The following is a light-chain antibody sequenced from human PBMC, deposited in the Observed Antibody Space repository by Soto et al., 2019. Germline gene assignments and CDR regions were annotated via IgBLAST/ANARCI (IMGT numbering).Light chain of an antibody. J-gene: IGKJ1*01. CDR2: GAS. CDR1: QSVSSSY. V-gene: IGKV3-20*01. CDR3: QQDSSSPRT. Sequence: EIVLTQSPVTLSLSPGERATLSGRASQSVSSSYLAWYQQKPGQAPRLLIYGASSRATGIPDRFSGSGSGTDFTLTISRLEPEDFAVHYCQQDSSSPRTFGQGTKVEIK.